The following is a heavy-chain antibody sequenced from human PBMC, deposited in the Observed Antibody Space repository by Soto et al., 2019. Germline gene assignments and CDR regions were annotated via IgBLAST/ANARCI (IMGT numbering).Heavy chain of an antibody. D-gene: IGHD2-8*01. CDR3: AKDRTEFVWVLDY. CDR2: ISGSGGST. CDR1: GFTFSSYA. V-gene: IGHV3-23*01. J-gene: IGHJ4*02. Sequence: GGSLRLSCAASGFTFSSYAISWVRQAPGKGLEWVSAISGSGGSTYYADSVKGRFTISRDNSKNTLYLQMNSLRAEDTAVYYCAKDRTEFVWVLDYWGQGTLVTVSS.